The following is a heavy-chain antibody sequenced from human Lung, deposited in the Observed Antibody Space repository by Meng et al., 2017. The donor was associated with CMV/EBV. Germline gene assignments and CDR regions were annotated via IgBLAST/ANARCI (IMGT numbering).Heavy chain of an antibody. CDR3: VRDQGGESMIAVLIERFGMDV. V-gene: IGHV3-30-3*01. J-gene: IGHJ6*02. CDR1: GFTFNTYA. D-gene: IGHD3-22*01. Sequence: GGSLRLSCAASGFTFNTYAMHWVRQAPGKGLEWVAVISYDGSNKYTADSVQGRLTISRDNSKNNLYLQMNSLTVEDTAVYYCVRDQGGESMIAVLIERFGMDVWGQRTTVTVSS. CDR2: ISYDGSNK.